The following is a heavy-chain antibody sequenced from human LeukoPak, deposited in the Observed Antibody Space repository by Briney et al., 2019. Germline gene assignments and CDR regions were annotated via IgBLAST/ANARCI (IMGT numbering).Heavy chain of an antibody. CDR1: GGSISTYY. Sequence: SETLSLTCTVSGGSISTYYWSWIRQPPGKGLEWIGEINHSGSTNYNPSLKSRVTISVDTSKDQFSLKLSPVTAADTAVYYCARLRKLLWFGELLSPFDYWGQGTLVTVSS. D-gene: IGHD3-10*01. V-gene: IGHV4-34*01. CDR2: INHSGST. CDR3: ARLRKLLWFGELLSPFDY. J-gene: IGHJ4*02.